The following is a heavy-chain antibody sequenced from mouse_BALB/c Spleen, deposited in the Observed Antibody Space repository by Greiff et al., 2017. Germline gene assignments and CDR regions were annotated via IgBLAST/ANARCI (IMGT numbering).Heavy chain of an antibody. Sequence: QVQLKESGPGLVAPSQSLSITCTVSGFSLTSYGVHWVRQPPGKGLEWLGVIWAGGSTNYNSALMSRLSISKDNSKSQVFLKMNSLQTDDTAMYYCAREGTPGELGLDYWGQGTTLTVSS. CDR3: AREGTPGELGLDY. CDR2: IWAGGST. CDR1: GFSLTSYG. D-gene: IGHD4-1*01. V-gene: IGHV2-9*02. J-gene: IGHJ2*01.